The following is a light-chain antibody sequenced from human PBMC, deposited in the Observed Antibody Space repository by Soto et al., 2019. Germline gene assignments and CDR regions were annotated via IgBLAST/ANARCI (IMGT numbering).Light chain of an antibody. Sequence: QSALTQPASVSGSPGQSIIISCTGISRSVDSYDFVSWYQQHPGKAPKLIIYEGTQRPSGVSNRFSGSKSDNAASLTISGLQAEDEADYYCCSYVGSDTYVIFGGGTKLTVL. V-gene: IGLV2-23*01. CDR3: CSYVGSDTYVI. CDR1: SRSVDSYDF. CDR2: EGT. J-gene: IGLJ2*01.